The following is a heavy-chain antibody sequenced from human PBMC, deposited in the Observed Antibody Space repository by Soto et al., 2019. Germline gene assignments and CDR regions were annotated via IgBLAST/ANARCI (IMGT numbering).Heavy chain of an antibody. V-gene: IGHV1-46*01. Sequence: GASVKVSCKASGYTFTSYYMHWVRQAPGQGLEWMGIINPSGGSTSYAQKFQGRVTMTRDTSTSTVYMELSSLRSEDTAVYYCARSQRSPIPRLHVKDYWGQGTLVTVSS. CDR2: INPSGGST. CDR1: GYTFTSYY. D-gene: IGHD5-18*01. CDR3: ARSQRSPIPRLHVKDY. J-gene: IGHJ4*02.